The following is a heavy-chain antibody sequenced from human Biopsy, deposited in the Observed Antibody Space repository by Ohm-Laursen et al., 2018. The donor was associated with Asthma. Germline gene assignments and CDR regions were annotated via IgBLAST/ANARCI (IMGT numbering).Heavy chain of an antibody. J-gene: IGHJ6*02. CDR1: GYTFISYA. CDR3: ARDFLFQHGSSWYYYYYGMDV. Sequence: SSVKVSCKASGYTFISYAIHWVRQAPGQRLEWMGWINAGNGNTKYSQKFQGRVTITRDTSASTAYMELSSLRSEDTAVYYCARDFLFQHGSSWYYYYYGMDVWGQGTTVTVSS. V-gene: IGHV1-3*01. CDR2: INAGNGNT. D-gene: IGHD6-13*01.